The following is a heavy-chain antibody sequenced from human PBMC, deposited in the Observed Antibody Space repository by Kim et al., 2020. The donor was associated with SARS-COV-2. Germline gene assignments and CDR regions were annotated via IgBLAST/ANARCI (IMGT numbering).Heavy chain of an antibody. J-gene: IGHJ3*02. CDR1: GGTFSSYA. Sequence: SVKVSCKASGGTFSSYAISWVRQAPGQGLEWMGGIIPIFGTANYAQKFQGRVTITADESTSTAYMELSSLRSEDTAVYYCARGEYYYGSGSYYDAFDIWGQGTMVTVSS. CDR3: ARGEYYYGSGSYYDAFDI. D-gene: IGHD3-10*01. CDR2: IIPIFGTA. V-gene: IGHV1-69*13.